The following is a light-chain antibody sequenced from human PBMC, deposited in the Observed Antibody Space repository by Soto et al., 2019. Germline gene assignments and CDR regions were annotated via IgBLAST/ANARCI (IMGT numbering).Light chain of an antibody. V-gene: IGLV4-69*01. CDR2: LNSDDSH. CDR3: QTWGTGIQV. CDR1: SGHSSYA. Sequence: QLVLTQSPSASASLGASVKLTCTLSSGHSSYAIAWHQQQPEKGPRYLMKLNSDDSHRKGDGIPDRFSGSSSGAERYLTISSLQSEDEADYYCQTWGTGIQVFGGGTKVTVL. J-gene: IGLJ3*02.